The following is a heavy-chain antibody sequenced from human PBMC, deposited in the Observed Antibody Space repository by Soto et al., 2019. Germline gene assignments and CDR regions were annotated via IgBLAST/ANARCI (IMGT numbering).Heavy chain of an antibody. Sequence: SETLSLTCAVSGGSISSSNWWSWVRQPPGKGLDWIGEIYHSGSTNYNPSLKSRVTISVDKSKNQFSLKLSSVTAADTAVYYCARDHGRTAAVAADYWGQGTLVTVSS. CDR3: ARDHGRTAAVAADY. J-gene: IGHJ4*02. D-gene: IGHD6-19*01. CDR1: GGSISSSNW. V-gene: IGHV4-4*02. CDR2: IYHSGST.